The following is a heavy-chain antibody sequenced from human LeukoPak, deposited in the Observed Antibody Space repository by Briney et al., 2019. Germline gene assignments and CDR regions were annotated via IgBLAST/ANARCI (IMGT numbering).Heavy chain of an antibody. Sequence: SETLSFTCAVYGGSFSGYYWSWIRQPPGKGLEWIGEINHSGSTNYNPALQSRVTISVDTSKNQFSLNLSSVTASDTAVYYCASTYGGTSVFDYWGQGTLVTVSS. V-gene: IGHV4-34*01. CDR1: GGSFSGYY. D-gene: IGHD4-23*01. J-gene: IGHJ4*02. CDR2: INHSGST. CDR3: ASTYGGTSVFDY.